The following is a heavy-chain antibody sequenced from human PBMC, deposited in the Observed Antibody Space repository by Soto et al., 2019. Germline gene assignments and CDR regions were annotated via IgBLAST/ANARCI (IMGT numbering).Heavy chain of an antibody. D-gene: IGHD2-15*01. J-gene: IGHJ5*02. CDR2: FDPEDGET. V-gene: IGHV1-24*01. CDR3: ATHPQVVAAIDWFDP. CDR1: GYTLTELS. Sequence: GASVKVSCKVSGYTLTELSTHWVRQAPGKGLEWMGGFDPEDGETIYAQKFQGRVTMTEDTSTDTAYMELSSLRSEDTAVYYCATHPQVVAAIDWFDPWGQGTLVTVSS.